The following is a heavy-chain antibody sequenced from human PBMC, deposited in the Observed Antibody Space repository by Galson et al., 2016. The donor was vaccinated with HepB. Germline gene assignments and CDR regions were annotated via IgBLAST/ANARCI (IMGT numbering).Heavy chain of an antibody. CDR3: ARLAFCGGDCYRIHGVFDI. Sequence: SLRLSCAASGFIFSDYTMSWVRQAPGKGLEWVSSISVSSRYIYYGDSGRGRFTISRDNAKNSLYLQVNSLRAEDTAVYYCARLAFCGGDCYRIHGVFDIWGQGTMVTVSS. J-gene: IGHJ3*02. CDR1: GFIFSDYT. CDR2: ISVSSRYI. V-gene: IGHV3-21*06. D-gene: IGHD2-21*01.